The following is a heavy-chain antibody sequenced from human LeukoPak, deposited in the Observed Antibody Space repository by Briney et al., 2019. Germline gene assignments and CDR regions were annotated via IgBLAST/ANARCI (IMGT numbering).Heavy chain of an antibody. Sequence: GGSLRLSCAASGFTFSNFAMTCVRQAPGKGLEWVSSIVGSSSTYYADSLKGRFTISRDNSKNTLYLQMNSLRAEDTSVYYCANKLTGTLFDYWGQGTLVTVSS. V-gene: IGHV3-23*01. D-gene: IGHD7-27*01. CDR3: ANKLTGTLFDY. CDR1: GFTFSNFA. J-gene: IGHJ4*02. CDR2: IVGSSST.